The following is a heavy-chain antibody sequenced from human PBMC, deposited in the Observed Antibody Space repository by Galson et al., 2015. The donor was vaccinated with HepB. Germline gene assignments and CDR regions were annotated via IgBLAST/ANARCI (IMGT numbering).Heavy chain of an antibody. V-gene: IGHV3-11*06. Sequence: SLRLSCAASGFSFPDHYMTWIRQAPGRGLGWVSDISVGSTNYRNYADSVNGRFTISRDNTKNSLDLQMDNLRVEDTGVYYCARGDSYSSGWYMKHWGPGTLVTVSS. CDR2: ISVGSTNYR. J-gene: IGHJ4*02. CDR1: GFSFPDHY. D-gene: IGHD6-19*01. CDR3: ARGDSYSSGWYMKH.